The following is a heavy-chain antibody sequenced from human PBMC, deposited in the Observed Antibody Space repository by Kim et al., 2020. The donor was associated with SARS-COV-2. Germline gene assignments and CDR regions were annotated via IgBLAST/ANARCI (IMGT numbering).Heavy chain of an antibody. CDR3: TRAAGMTFACCDA. V-gene: IGHV3-73*01. Sequence: GGSLRLSCAASGFTFSDSAMHWVRQAPGKGLEWVSCISSRANSSAYAYSASVKGTFTSANAENSHDAYLKRLSAKTAATDEYSSTRAAGMTFACCDA. CDR2: ISSRANSSAY. CDR1: GFTFSDSA. D-gene: IGHD3-16*01. J-gene: IGHJ3*01.